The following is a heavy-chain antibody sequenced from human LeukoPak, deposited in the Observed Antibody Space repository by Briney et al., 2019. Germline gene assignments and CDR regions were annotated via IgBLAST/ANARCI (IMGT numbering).Heavy chain of an antibody. V-gene: IGHV3-23*01. CDR3: ARSATLGPTAADHGY. CDR2: VSGSGDNT. Sequence: GGSLRLSCAASGFIFSNSAMSWVRQAPGKGLEWVSSVSGSGDNTHHADSVKGRFTISRDNSKNTLYLQMESLRAEDTAVYYCARSATLGPTAADHGYWGQGILVTVSS. D-gene: IGHD1-1*01. J-gene: IGHJ4*02. CDR1: GFIFSNSA.